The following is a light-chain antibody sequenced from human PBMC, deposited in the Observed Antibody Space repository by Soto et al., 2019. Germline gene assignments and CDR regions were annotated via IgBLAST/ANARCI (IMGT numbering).Light chain of an antibody. Sequence: SVLTQPASVSGSRGKSITFSCTGSATNVGTYNLVSWYQQHPGRAPKLIIYDTSKRPSGISDRFSGSQSGYTASLTISGLQADDEADYFCCSYAGSSTFVFGPGTKVTVL. V-gene: IGLV2-23*02. CDR3: CSYAGSSTFV. J-gene: IGLJ1*01. CDR1: ATNVGTYNL. CDR2: DTS.